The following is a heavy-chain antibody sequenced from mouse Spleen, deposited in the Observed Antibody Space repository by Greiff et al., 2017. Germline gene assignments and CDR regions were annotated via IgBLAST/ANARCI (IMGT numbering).Heavy chain of an antibody. CDR2: INPNNGGT. V-gene: IGHV1-22*01. J-gene: IGHJ3*01. D-gene: IGHD1-1*01. CDR1: GYTFTDYN. Sequence: EVQLQQSGPELVKPGASVKMSCKASGYTFTDYNMHWVKQSHGKSLEWIGYINPNNGGTSYNQKFKGKATLTVNKSSSTAYMELRSLTSEDSAVYYCAREPHYYGSRGELAYWGQGTLVTVSA. CDR3: AREPHYYGSRGELAY.